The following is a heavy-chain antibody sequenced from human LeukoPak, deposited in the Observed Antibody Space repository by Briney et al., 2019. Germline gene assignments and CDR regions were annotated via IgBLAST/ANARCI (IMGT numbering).Heavy chain of an antibody. Sequence: PGGSLRLSYAASGFTFSDYYMSWVRQAPGKGLEWVSYISLSGSTVYYADSVKGRFTISRDNAKNSLYLQMNSLRAEDTAVYYCARDFTHTAVVIYYYGLDVWGQGTTVTVSS. CDR2: ISLSGSTV. D-gene: IGHD5-18*01. V-gene: IGHV3-11*01. CDR3: ARDFTHTAVVIYYYGLDV. J-gene: IGHJ6*02. CDR1: GFTFSDYY.